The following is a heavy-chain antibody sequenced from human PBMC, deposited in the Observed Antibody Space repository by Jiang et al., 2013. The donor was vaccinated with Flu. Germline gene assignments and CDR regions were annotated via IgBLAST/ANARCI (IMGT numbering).Heavy chain of an antibody. CDR1: GGSISSYY. J-gene: IGHJ6*02. V-gene: IGHV4-59*01. CDR2: IYYSGST. D-gene: IGHD2-15*01. Sequence: GSGLVKPSETLSLTCTVSGGSISSYYWSWIRQPPGKGLEWIGYIYYSGSTNYNPSLKSRVTISVDTSKNQFSLKLSSVTAADTAVYYCARALQYCSGGSCYWARNYYYYGMDVWGQ. CDR3: ARALQYCSGGSCYWARNYYYYGMDV.